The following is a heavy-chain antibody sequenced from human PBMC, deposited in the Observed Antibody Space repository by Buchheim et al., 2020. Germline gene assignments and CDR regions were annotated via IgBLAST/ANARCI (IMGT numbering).Heavy chain of an antibody. CDR2: INHSGST. J-gene: IGHJ4*02. CDR3: ARGFGYRPTYYDFWSGPGY. D-gene: IGHD3-3*01. V-gene: IGHV4-34*01. CDR1: GGSFSGYY. Sequence: QVQLQQWGAGLLKPSETLSLTCAVYGGSFSGYYWSWIRQPPGKGLEWIGEINHSGSTNYNPSLKSRVTISVDTSKNQFSLKLSSVTAADTAVYYCARGFGYRPTYYDFWSGPGYWGQGTL.